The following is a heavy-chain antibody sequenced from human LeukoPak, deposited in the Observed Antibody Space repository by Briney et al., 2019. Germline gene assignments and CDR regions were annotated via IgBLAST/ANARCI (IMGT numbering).Heavy chain of an antibody. CDR1: GFTFSNHA. J-gene: IGHJ5*02. CDR2: ISGSGGST. D-gene: IGHD3-22*01. Sequence: GGSLRLSCVASGFTFSNHAMTWVRQAPGKGLEWVSAISGSGGSTYYADSVKGRFTISRDNSKNTLYLQMNSLRAEDTAVYYCAKDHYYDSSGYERFDPWGQGTLVTVSS. CDR3: AKDHYYDSSGYERFDP. V-gene: IGHV3-23*01.